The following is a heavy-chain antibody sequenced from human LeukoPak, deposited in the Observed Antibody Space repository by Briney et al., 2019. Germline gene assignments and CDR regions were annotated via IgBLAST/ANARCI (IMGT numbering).Heavy chain of an antibody. V-gene: IGHV1-69*13. CDR1: GYTFTSYG. CDR3: AREFFCGGDCYFFDY. Sequence: GASVKVSCKASGYTFTSYGISWVRQAPGQGLEWMGGIIPIFGTANYAQKFQGRVTITADESTSTAYMELSSLRSEDTAVYYCAREFFCGGDCYFFDYWGQGTLVTVSS. D-gene: IGHD2-21*02. J-gene: IGHJ4*02. CDR2: IIPIFGTA.